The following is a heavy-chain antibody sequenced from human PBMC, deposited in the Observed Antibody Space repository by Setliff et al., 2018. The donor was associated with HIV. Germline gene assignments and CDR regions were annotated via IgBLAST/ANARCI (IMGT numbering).Heavy chain of an antibody. CDR1: GYTFTSYD. CDR2: ISPYNGDT. V-gene: IGHV1-18*01. J-gene: IGHJ1*01. D-gene: IGHD3-22*01. CDR3: VRSVTRDISGYYRDEYFQH. Sequence: ASVKVSCKASGYTFTSYDINWVRQATGQGLEWMGWISPYNGDTRFAQSLQGRVTLTTDTSTNTAYMEMRTLRSDDTAVYYCVRSVTRDISGYYRDEYFQHWGQGTPVTVSS.